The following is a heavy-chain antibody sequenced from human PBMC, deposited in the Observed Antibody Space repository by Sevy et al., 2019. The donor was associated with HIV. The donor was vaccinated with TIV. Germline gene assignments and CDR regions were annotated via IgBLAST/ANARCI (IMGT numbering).Heavy chain of an antibody. CDR3: TSRSTGDYALVSSYYNCYMDV. CDR1: GFTFSGSA. Sequence: GGSLRLSCAASGFTFSGSAMHWVRQASGKGLEWVGRIRSKANSYATAYAASVKGRFTISRDDSKNTAYLQMNSLKTEDTAVYYCTSRSTGDYALVSSYYNCYMDVWGKGTTVTVSS. V-gene: IGHV3-73*01. J-gene: IGHJ6*03. CDR2: IRSKANSYAT. D-gene: IGHD4-17*01.